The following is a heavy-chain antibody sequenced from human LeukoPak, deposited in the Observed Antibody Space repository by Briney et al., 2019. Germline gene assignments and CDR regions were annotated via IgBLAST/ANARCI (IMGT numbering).Heavy chain of an antibody. CDR3: ARQTGSGLFILP. Sequence: GSLRLSCAASGFTFSNYGMSWVRQAPGKGLEWIGSIYYSGNTYYNASLKSQVSISIDTSKNQFSLRLTSVTAADTAVYYCARQTGSGLFILPGGQGTLVTVSS. CDR2: IYYSGNT. D-gene: IGHD3/OR15-3a*01. CDR1: GFTFSNYG. J-gene: IGHJ4*02. V-gene: IGHV4-39*01.